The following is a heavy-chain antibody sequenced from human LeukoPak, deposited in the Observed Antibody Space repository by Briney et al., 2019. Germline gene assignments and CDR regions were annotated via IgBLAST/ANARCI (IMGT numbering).Heavy chain of an antibody. V-gene: IGHV3-23*01. Sequence: GGSLRLSCAASGFTFSSYGMSWVRQAPGKGLEWVSAISGSGGSTYYADSVKGRFTISRGNSKNTLYLQMNSLRAEDTAVYYCAKERYYDYVWGSYLDYWGQGTLVTVSS. CDR1: GFTFSSYG. D-gene: IGHD3-16*01. CDR3: AKERYYDYVWGSYLDY. J-gene: IGHJ4*02. CDR2: ISGSGGST.